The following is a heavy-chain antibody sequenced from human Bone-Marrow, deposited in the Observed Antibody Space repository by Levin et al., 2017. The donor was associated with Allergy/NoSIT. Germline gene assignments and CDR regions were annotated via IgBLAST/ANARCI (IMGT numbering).Heavy chain of an antibody. Sequence: RTSETLSLTCAVYGGSFSGYFWTWIRQPPGKGLEWIGEMSHSGSTNYNPSLRSRVTISLDTSKNQFSLKLNSLSAADTAIYYCATRIGSYYDVWSGYFGGWFDPWGQGTLVTVSS. CDR2: MSHSGST. D-gene: IGHD3-3*01. V-gene: IGHV4-34*01. J-gene: IGHJ5*02. CDR1: GGSFSGYF. CDR3: ATRIGSYYDVWSGYFGGWFDP.